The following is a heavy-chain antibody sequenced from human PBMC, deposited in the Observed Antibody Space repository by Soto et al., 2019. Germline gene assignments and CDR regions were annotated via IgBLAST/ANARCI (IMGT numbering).Heavy chain of an antibody. CDR2: ISSNGGST. CDR3: ASLPLG. D-gene: IGHD3-16*01. V-gene: IGHV3-64*01. Sequence: PGGSLRLSCAASGFTFSNYAMHWVRQAPGKGLEYVSAISSNGGSTYYANSVKGRFTISRDNSKNTLYLQMGSLRAEDMAVYYCASLPLGWGQGTLVTVSS. J-gene: IGHJ4*02. CDR1: GFTFSNYA.